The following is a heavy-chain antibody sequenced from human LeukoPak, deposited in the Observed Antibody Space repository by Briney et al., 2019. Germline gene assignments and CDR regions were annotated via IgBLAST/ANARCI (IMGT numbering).Heavy chain of an antibody. D-gene: IGHD6-13*01. CDR3: ARLEGSWYSFASSEFDY. J-gene: IGHJ4*02. CDR1: GYSISSGYY. V-gene: IGHV4-38-2*02. Sequence: SETLSLTCTVSGYSISSGYYWGWIRQPPVKGLEWIGSIYHSGSTYYNPSLKSRVTISVDTSKNQFSLKLSSVTAADTAVYYCARLEGSWYSFASSEFDYWGQGTLVTVSS. CDR2: IYHSGST.